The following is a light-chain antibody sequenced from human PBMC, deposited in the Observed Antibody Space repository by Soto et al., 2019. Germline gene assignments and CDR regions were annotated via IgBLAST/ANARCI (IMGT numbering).Light chain of an antibody. Sequence: DIQLTQSPSFLSASVGDRVTITCRASQGISSFLAWYQQKPGKAPNLLISAASTLRTGVPSRFSGSGSGTEFTLTISSLQPEDFATYYYQHLNTYPLTFGGGTKVEI. CDR3: QHLNTYPLT. CDR1: QGISSF. J-gene: IGKJ4*01. V-gene: IGKV1-9*01. CDR2: AAS.